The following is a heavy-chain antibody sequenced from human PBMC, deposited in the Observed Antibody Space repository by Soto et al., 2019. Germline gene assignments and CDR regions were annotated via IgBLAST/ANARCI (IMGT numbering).Heavy chain of an antibody. V-gene: IGHV3-33*01. CDR1: GFTFSSYG. D-gene: IGHD6-19*01. CDR3: ARDHLGYSNGWYRVVDY. CDR2: IWYDGSNK. J-gene: IGHJ4*02. Sequence: PGGSLRLSCAASGFTFSSYGMHWVRQAPGKGLEWVAVIWYDGSNKYYADSVKGRFTISRDNSKNTLYLQMNSLRAEDTAVYYCARDHLGYSNGWYRVVDYWGQGTLVTVPS.